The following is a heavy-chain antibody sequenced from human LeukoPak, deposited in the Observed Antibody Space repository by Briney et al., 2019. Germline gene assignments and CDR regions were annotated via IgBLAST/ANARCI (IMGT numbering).Heavy chain of an antibody. D-gene: IGHD1-26*01. Sequence: GGSLRLSCAASGFTFSSYWMSWVRQAPGKGLEWVANIKQDGSEKYYVDSVKGRFTISRDNAKNSLYLQMNSLRAEDTAVYYCARDSRRLLGALRNYWGQGTLVTVST. CDR2: IKQDGSEK. CDR1: GFTFSSYW. CDR3: ARDSRRLLGALRNY. J-gene: IGHJ4*02. V-gene: IGHV3-7*01.